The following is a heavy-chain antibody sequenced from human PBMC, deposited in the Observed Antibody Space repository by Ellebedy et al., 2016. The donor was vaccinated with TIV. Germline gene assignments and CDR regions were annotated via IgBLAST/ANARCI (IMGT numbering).Heavy chain of an antibody. CDR2: INPSDGRR. Sequence: AASVKVSCKASGYTFTTYYIHWVRQATGQGLEWMGRINPSDGRRSYAQKFQGRVTMTTDTSTSTTYMELRSLRSEDTAVYYCGRMVYYDSSGYLSDYWGQGTLVTVSS. CDR1: GYTFTTYY. CDR3: GRMVYYDSSGYLSDY. J-gene: IGHJ4*02. V-gene: IGHV1-46*01. D-gene: IGHD3-22*01.